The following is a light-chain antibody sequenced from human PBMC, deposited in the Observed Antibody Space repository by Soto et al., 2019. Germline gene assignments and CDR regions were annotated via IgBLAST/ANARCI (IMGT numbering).Light chain of an antibody. Sequence: QSALTQPPSAAGSPGQSVTISCTGTSSDVGGYNYVSWYQQHPGNAPKVIIYEVSKRPSGVPDRFSGSKSGNTASLTVSGLQTEDEADYYCSSYTTINTLYVFGTGTKVTVL. CDR1: SSDVGGYNY. J-gene: IGLJ1*01. CDR3: SSYTTINTLYV. CDR2: EVS. V-gene: IGLV2-8*01.